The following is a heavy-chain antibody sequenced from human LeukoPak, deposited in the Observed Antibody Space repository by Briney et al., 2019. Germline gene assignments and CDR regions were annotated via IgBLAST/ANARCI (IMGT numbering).Heavy chain of an antibody. Sequence: PSETLSLTCTVSGGSISSGSYYWSWIRQPAGKGLEWIGRIYTSGSTNYNPSLKSRVTISVDTSKNQFSLKLSSVTAADAAVYYCARTPIFGVVIMSHLYYFDYWGQGTLVTVSS. D-gene: IGHD3-3*01. CDR2: IYTSGST. CDR3: ARTPIFGVVIMSHLYYFDY. CDR1: GGSISSGSYY. J-gene: IGHJ4*02. V-gene: IGHV4-61*02.